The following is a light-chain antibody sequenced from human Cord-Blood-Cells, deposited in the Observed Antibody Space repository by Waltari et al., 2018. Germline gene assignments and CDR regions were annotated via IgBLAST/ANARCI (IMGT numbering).Light chain of an antibody. CDR1: KSVLSSSNNKNY. CDR3: QQYYSTPVT. V-gene: IGKV4-1*01. J-gene: IGKJ4*01. CDR2: WAS. Sequence: DIVMTQSPDSLAVSLGERATINCKSSKSVLSSSNNKNYLAWYQQKPGQPPKLLIYWASTRESGVPDRFRGSGSGSDFTLAVSCLQAEDVAVYYCQQYYSTPVTFGGGTKVEIK.